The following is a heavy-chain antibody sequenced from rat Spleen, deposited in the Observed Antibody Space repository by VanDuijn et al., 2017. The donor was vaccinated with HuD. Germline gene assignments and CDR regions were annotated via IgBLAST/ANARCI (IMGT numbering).Heavy chain of an antibody. CDR3: TSLDY. V-gene: IGHV10-4*01. Sequence: EVQVVESGGGLVQPKGSLKLSCAASGFDFNTYAMSWVRQAPGKGLDWVASISIKTHNYATLYADSVKERFTISRDDSQSMVYLQMNNLKTEDTALYYCTSLDYWGQGVMVTVSS. CDR1: GFDFNTYA. CDR2: ISIKTHNYAT. J-gene: IGHJ2*01.